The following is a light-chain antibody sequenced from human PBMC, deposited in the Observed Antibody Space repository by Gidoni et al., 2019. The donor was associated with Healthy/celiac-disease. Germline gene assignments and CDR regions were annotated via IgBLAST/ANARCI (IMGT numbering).Light chain of an antibody. Sequence: EIVLTQAPATLSLSPGERATLSCRASQSVSSYLAWYQQKPGQAPRLLIYDASNRATGIPARFSGSGSGTDFPLTISSLEPEDFAVYYCQQRSNWLGMYTFGQGTKLEIK. V-gene: IGKV3-11*01. J-gene: IGKJ2*01. CDR2: DAS. CDR1: QSVSSY. CDR3: QQRSNWLGMYT.